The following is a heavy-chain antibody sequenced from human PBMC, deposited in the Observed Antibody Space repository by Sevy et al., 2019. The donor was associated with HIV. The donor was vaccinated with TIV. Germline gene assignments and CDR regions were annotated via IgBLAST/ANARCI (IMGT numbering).Heavy chain of an antibody. CDR1: GYTFTSYY. D-gene: IGHD2-2*01. J-gene: IGHJ5*02. CDR3: ARDNSIVVVPAAMSGTNWFDP. CDR2: INPSGGST. Sequence: ASVKVSCKASGYTFTSYYMHWVRQAPGQGLEWMGIINPSGGSTSYAQTFQGRVTMTRDTSTSTVYMELSSLRSEDTAVYYCARDNSIVVVPAAMSGTNWFDPWGQGTLVTVSS. V-gene: IGHV1-46*01.